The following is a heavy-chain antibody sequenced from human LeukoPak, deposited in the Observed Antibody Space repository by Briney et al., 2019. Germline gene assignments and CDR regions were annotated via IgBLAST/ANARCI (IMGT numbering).Heavy chain of an antibody. CDR3: ARGGTGHLDY. J-gene: IGHJ4*02. V-gene: IGHV1-69*13. CDR2: IIPIFGTP. D-gene: IGHD7-27*01. CDR1: GGTFSSYG. Sequence: SVKVSCKASGGTFSSYGISWVRQAPGQGLEWMGEIIPIFGTPNYAQKFQGRVTMTADESTSTAYIELSSLRSEDTAVYYCARGGTGHLDYWGQGTLVTVSS.